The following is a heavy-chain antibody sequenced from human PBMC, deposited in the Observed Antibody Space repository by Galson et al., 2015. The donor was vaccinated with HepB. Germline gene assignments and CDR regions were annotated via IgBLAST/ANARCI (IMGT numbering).Heavy chain of an antibody. J-gene: IGHJ4*02. V-gene: IGHV3-30-3*01. CDR3: ARAKSEVVGKGLLEWLLFDY. Sequence: SLRLSCAASGFTFSSYAMHWVRQAPGKGLEWVAVISYDGSNKYYADSVKGRFTISRDNSKNTLYLQMNSLRAEDTAVYYRARAKSEVVGKGLLEWLLFDYWGQGTLVTVSS. D-gene: IGHD3-3*01. CDR1: GFTFSSYA. CDR2: ISYDGSNK.